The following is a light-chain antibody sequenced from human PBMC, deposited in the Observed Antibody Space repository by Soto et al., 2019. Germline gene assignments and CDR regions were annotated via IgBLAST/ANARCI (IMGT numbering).Light chain of an antibody. CDR2: DAS. V-gene: IGKV1-5*01. CDR1: QSISSW. CDR3: QQYTSYFMYT. J-gene: IGKJ2*01. Sequence: DIQMTPSPSTLSASVGDRVTITCRASQSISSWLAWYQQKPGKAPKLLIYDASSLESGVPSRFSGSGSGTEFTLTISSLQPDDFATYYCQQYTSYFMYTFGQGNKLEIK.